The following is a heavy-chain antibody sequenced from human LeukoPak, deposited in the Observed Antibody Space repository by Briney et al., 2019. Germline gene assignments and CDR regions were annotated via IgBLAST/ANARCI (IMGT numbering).Heavy chain of an antibody. J-gene: IGHJ3*02. Sequence: ASVKVSCKASGYTFTSYGISWVRQAPGQGLEWMGWISAYNGNTNYAQKLQGRVTMTTDTSTSTAYMELSSLRSEDTAVYYCARTTPSSDAFDIWGQGTMVTVSS. V-gene: IGHV1-18*01. CDR3: ARTTPSSDAFDI. CDR2: ISAYNGNT. CDR1: GYTFTSYG.